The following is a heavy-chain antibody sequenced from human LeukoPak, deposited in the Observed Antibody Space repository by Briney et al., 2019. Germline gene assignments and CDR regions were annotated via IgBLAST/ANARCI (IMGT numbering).Heavy chain of an antibody. D-gene: IGHD3-10*01. J-gene: IGHJ5*02. Sequence: PGGSLRLSCAASGFTFSSYSMNWVRQPPGKGLEWIGEINHSGSTNYNPSLKSRVTISVDTSKNQFSLKLSSVTAADTAVYYCARRHMPPMVRGVNRKYNWFDPWGQGTLVTVSS. CDR3: ARRHMPPMVRGVNRKYNWFDP. V-gene: IGHV4-34*01. CDR2: INHSGST. CDR1: GFTFSSYS.